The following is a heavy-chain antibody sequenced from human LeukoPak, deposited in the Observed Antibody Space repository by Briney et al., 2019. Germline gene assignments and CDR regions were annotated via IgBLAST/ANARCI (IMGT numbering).Heavy chain of an antibody. D-gene: IGHD6-13*01. J-gene: IGHJ3*02. CDR3: AKAGYSSTWYLTAFDI. Sequence: GGSLRLSCAASGFTFSCYDMRWVRQAPGQGLEWVSAISGSGGSTYYADSVKGRFTISRDNSKNTLYLQMNSLRAEDTAVYYCAKAGYSSTWYLTAFDIWGQGTMVTVSS. V-gene: IGHV3-23*01. CDR1: GFTFSCYD. CDR2: ISGSGGST.